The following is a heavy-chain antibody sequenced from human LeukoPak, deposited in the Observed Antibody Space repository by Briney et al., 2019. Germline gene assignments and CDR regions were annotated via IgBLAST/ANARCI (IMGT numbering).Heavy chain of an antibody. CDR2: IKQDGSEK. J-gene: IGHJ4*02. V-gene: IGHV3-7*01. CDR1: GFTLSSYW. Sequence: PGGSLRLSCAASGFTLSSYWMSWVRQAPGKGLEWVANIKQDGSEKYYVDSVKGRFTTSRDNAKNSLYLQMNSLRAEDTAVYYCARDLGFWSGYYDYWGQGTLVTVSS. D-gene: IGHD3-3*01. CDR3: ARDLGFWSGYYDY.